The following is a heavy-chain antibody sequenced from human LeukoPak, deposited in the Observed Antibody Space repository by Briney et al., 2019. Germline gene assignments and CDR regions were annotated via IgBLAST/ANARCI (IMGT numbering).Heavy chain of an antibody. CDR1: GFTVSSNY. CDR2: IYSGGST. V-gene: IGHV3-53*01. CDR3: AGAGIAAADNFDY. J-gene: IGHJ4*02. Sequence: GGSLRLSCAASGFTVSSNYMSWVRQAPGKGLEWVSVIYSGGSTYYADSVKGQFTISRDNSKNTLYLQMNSLRAEDTAVYYCAGAGIAAADNFDYWGQGTLVTVSS. D-gene: IGHD6-13*01.